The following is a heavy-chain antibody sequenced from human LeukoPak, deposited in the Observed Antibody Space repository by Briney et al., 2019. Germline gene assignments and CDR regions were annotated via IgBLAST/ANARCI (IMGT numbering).Heavy chain of an antibody. CDR2: INPNSGDT. CDR1: GYRFTTYS. V-gene: IGHV1-2*02. Sequence: GASVKVSCKASGYRFTTYSTHWVRQAPGLGLEWMGWINPNSGDTKNAQNFQGRVTMTRDTSISTVYMELSSLRSDDTAVFYCARASGGGQTSFDIWGQGTVVTVSS. D-gene: IGHD3-16*01. J-gene: IGHJ3*02. CDR3: ARASGGGQTSFDI.